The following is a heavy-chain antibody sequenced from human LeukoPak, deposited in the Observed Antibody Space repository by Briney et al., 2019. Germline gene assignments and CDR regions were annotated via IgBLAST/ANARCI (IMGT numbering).Heavy chain of an antibody. CDR2: IRFDGSNK. J-gene: IGHJ4*02. V-gene: IGHV3-30*02. CDR3: ARTYYSNYVHYFDY. Sequence: GGSLRLSCAASGFTFGSYGMHWVRQAPGKGLEWVAFIRFDGSNKYYADSVKGRFTISRDNSKNTLYLQMNSLRAEDTAVYYCARTYYSNYVHYFDYWGQGTLVTVSS. D-gene: IGHD4-11*01. CDR1: GFTFGSYG.